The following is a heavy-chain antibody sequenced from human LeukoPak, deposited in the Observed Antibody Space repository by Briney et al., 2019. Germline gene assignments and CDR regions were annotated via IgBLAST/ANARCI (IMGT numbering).Heavy chain of an antibody. D-gene: IGHD2-2*01. CDR3: AKDRYCSSTSCFPLDY. Sequence: GGSLRLSCAASGFTVSSNYMSWVRQAPGKGLEWVSVIYSGGSTYYADSVKGRFTISRDNSKNTLYLQMNSLRAEDTAVYYCAKDRYCSSTSCFPLDYWGQGTLVTVSS. CDR1: GFTVSSNY. J-gene: IGHJ4*02. V-gene: IGHV3-53*01. CDR2: IYSGGST.